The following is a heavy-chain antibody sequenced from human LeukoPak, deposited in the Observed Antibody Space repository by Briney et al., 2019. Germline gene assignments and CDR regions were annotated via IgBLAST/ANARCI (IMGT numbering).Heavy chain of an antibody. CDR1: GFTFSSYA. Sequence: GGSLRLSCAASGFTFSSYAMSCVRQAPGKGLEWVSAISGSGGSTYYADSVKGRFTISRDNSKNTLYLQMNSLRAEDTAVYYCAKDKGVTLYYYGMDVWGQGTTVTVSS. D-gene: IGHD4-23*01. J-gene: IGHJ6*02. V-gene: IGHV3-23*01. CDR3: AKDKGVTLYYYGMDV. CDR2: ISGSGGST.